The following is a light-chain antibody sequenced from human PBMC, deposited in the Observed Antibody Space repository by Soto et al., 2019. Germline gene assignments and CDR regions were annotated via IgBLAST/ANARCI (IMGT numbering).Light chain of an antibody. CDR1: GSNIGKND. CDR3: GTWETRLSVVV. J-gene: IGLJ2*01. CDR2: DTN. V-gene: IGLV1-51*01. Sequence: QSVLTQPPSVSAAPGQKVTISCSGSGSNIGKNDVSWYRQLPGAAPKLLIYDTNKRPSGIPDRFSGAKSGTSATLGITGLQTGDEADYFCGTWETRLSVVVFGGGTKLTVL.